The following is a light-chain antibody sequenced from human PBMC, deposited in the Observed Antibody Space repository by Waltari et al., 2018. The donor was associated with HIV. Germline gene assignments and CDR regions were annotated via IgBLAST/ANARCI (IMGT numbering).Light chain of an antibody. V-gene: IGKV1-5*03. CDR1: QNINNL. CDR2: KAS. J-gene: IGKJ3*01. CDR3: QQYHSYPFT. Sequence: DIQMTQSASTLSASVGDRVTLTCRASQNINNLLAWYQQKPGKAPKLLIYKASTLETGVPSKFRGSGSGTEFTLTISSLQPDDFATYHCQQYHSYPFTFGPGTKVDIK.